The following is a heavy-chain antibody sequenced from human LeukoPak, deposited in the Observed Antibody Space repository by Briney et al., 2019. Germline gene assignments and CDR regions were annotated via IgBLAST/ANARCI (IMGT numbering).Heavy chain of an antibody. J-gene: IGHJ3*02. Sequence: GGSLRLSCAASGFTFSSYAMHWVRQAPGKGLEWVAVISYDGSNKYYADSVKGRFTISRDNSKNTLYLQMNSLRAEDTAVYYCAKAHMVRGVLTRAFDIWGQGTMVTVSS. CDR1: GFTFSSYA. CDR3: AKAHMVRGVLTRAFDI. D-gene: IGHD3-10*01. CDR2: ISYDGSNK. V-gene: IGHV3-30*04.